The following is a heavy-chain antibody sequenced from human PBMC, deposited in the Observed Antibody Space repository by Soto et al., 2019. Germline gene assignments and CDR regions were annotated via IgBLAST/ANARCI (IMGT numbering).Heavy chain of an antibody. CDR1: GLTVSGKKY. V-gene: IGHV3-53*01. Sequence: GGSLRLSCAASGLTVSGKKYVAWVRQAPGKGLEWVSALYDVDGPFYSDSVKGRFTTSSDSSKTTVYLQMNDLRPADTAVYYCATWHEREHAYDVWGQGTTVTVSS. J-gene: IGHJ3*01. CDR3: ATWHEREHAYDV. CDR2: LYDVDGP. D-gene: IGHD1-1*01.